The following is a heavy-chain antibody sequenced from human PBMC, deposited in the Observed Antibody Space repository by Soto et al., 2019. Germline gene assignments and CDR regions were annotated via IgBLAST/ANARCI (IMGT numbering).Heavy chain of an antibody. J-gene: IGHJ6*03. V-gene: IGHV4-34*01. CDR3: ARGHYYYYMDV. CDR2: INHSGGT. CDR1: GGSFSVSY. Sequence: PSETLSLTCAVYGGSFSVSYWSWIRQPPGKGLEWIGEINHSGGTNYNPPLKSRVTISVDTSKNQFSLKLSSVTAADTAVYYCARGHYYYYMDVWDKGTTVTVSS.